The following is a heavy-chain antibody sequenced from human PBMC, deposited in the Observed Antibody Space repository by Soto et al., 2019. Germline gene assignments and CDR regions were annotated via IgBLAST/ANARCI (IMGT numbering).Heavy chain of an antibody. CDR2: MWYAGSNK. J-gene: IGHJ6*02. Sequence: QVQLVESGGGVVQPGRSLRLSCAASGFTFSSYGMHWVRQAPGMGREWVAAMWYAGSNKYYADPVKGRFTISRENSKNTLYLQMNILRAEDTAVYYCARDITVAGTGYYYGMDVWGQGPTVTVSS. D-gene: IGHD6-19*01. CDR1: GFTFSSYG. CDR3: ARDITVAGTGYYYGMDV. V-gene: IGHV3-33*01.